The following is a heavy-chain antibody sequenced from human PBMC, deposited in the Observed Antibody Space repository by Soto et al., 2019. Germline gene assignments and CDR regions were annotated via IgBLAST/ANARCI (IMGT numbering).Heavy chain of an antibody. CDR3: AHIPNYYQYDWFDP. CDR1: GFSLTTRGVG. V-gene: IGHV2-5*02. Sequence: QITLKESGPTLAKPTQTLTLTCTFCGFSLTTRGVGVGWIRQPPGKALECLALIYWDDDKRYSPSLQSRLSITKDTSKNQVVLTMTNVDPMDTATYYCAHIPNYYQYDWFDPWGQGTLVSVSS. D-gene: IGHD3-16*01. J-gene: IGHJ5*02. CDR2: IYWDDDK.